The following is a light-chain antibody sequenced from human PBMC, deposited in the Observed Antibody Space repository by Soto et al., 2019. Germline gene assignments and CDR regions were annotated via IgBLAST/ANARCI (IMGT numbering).Light chain of an antibody. J-gene: IGLJ1*01. CDR1: SSDFGGYNF. CDR2: AVS. V-gene: IGLV2-14*01. Sequence: QSVLTQPASVSGSPGQSITISCTGTSSDFGGYNFVSWYQHRPGKAPKLMIYAVSNRPSGVSNRFSGSKSGNTASLTISGLQAEDEADYYCCSYTRYSPYVFGIGTKVTV. CDR3: CSYTRYSPYV.